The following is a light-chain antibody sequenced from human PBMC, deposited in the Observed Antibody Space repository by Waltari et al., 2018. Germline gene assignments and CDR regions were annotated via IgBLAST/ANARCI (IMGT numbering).Light chain of an antibody. Sequence: EIVMTPSPVTVSVSSGERATLSCRASQSVSSNLAWYQQKPGQAPRLLIYGAATRATGIPARFSGSGSGTEFTLTISSLQSEDFAVYYCQQYNNWPPYTFGQGTKLEIK. V-gene: IGKV3-15*01. CDR1: QSVSSN. J-gene: IGKJ2*01. CDR2: GAA. CDR3: QQYNNWPPYT.